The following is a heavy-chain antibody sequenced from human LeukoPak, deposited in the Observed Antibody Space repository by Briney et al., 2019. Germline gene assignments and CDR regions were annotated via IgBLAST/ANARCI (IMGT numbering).Heavy chain of an antibody. CDR1: GFTFISYG. Sequence: GGSLRLSCAASGFTFISYGMSWVRQAPGKGLEWVSTIRGTGDTTYYADSVKGRFTTSRDNAKNSLSLQMNSLRAEDTAVYYCARGQSGYYSVDYWGQGTLVTVSS. V-gene: IGHV3-23*01. CDR2: IRGTGDTT. CDR3: ARGQSGYYSVDY. J-gene: IGHJ4*02. D-gene: IGHD5-12*01.